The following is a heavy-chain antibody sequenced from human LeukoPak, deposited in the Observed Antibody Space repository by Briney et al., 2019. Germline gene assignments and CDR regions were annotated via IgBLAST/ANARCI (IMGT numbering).Heavy chain of an antibody. CDR3: ARDLRKVGATYFDY. V-gene: IGHV4-4*02. CDR2: IYHSGST. CDR1: GGSISSSNW. D-gene: IGHD1-26*01. Sequence: PSETLSLTCAVSGGSISSSNWWSWVRQPPGKGLEWIGEIYHSGSTNYNPSLKSRVTISVDKSKNQFSLKLSSVTAADTAVYYCARDLRKVGATYFDYWGQGTLVTVSS. J-gene: IGHJ4*02.